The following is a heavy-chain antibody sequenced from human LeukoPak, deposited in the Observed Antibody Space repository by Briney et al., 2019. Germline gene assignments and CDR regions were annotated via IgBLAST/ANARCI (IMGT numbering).Heavy chain of an antibody. J-gene: IGHJ4*02. V-gene: IGHV4-34*01. Sequence: SETLSLTCAVYGGSFSGYYWSWIRQPPGKGLEWIGEINHSGSTNYNPSLKSRVTISVDTSKNQFSLKLSSVTAADTAVYYCARRGYSYGHVFDYWGRGTLVTVSS. D-gene: IGHD5-18*01. CDR1: GGSFSGYY. CDR3: ARRGYSYGHVFDY. CDR2: INHSGST.